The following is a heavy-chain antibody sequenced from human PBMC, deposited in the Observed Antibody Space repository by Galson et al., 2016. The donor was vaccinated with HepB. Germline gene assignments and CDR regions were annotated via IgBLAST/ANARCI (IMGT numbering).Heavy chain of an antibody. CDR3: TKDRGGGSSWYLGYS. D-gene: IGHD6-13*01. CDR1: GFSFSSYV. CDR2: ISGSPVTT. V-gene: IGHV3-23*01. J-gene: IGHJ4*02. Sequence: SLRLSCAASGFSFSSYVMSWVRQSPGKGLEWVSGISGSPVTTYYADSVRGRFTISRDDSKKMLYLQMNSLIVEDAALYYCTKDRGGGSSWYLGYSWGQGTLVTVSS.